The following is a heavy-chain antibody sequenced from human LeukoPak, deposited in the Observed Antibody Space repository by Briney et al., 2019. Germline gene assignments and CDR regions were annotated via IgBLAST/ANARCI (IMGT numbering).Heavy chain of an antibody. Sequence: PGGSLRLSCAASGFTFSSYWMTWVRQAPGKGLEWVSNITKAGSEKYYVDSVKGRYTISRDNAKNSLNLQMNSLRAEGTAVYYGARGSSGYKPYGMDVWGQGTTVTVSS. D-gene: IGHD3-22*01. CDR3: ARGSSGYKPYGMDV. V-gene: IGHV3-7*04. CDR1: GFTFSSYW. J-gene: IGHJ6*02. CDR2: ITKAGSEK.